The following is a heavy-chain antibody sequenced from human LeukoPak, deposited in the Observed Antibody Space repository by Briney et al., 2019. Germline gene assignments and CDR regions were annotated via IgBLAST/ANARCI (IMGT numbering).Heavy chain of an antibody. Sequence: PGGSLRLSCAASGFTFSSYGMHWVRQAPGKGLEGAADIWYDASNKYYADSEKGRFTISRDNYKNTLYLQMNSLRAEDTAVYYCARGITIFGVVTNFDYWGQGTLVTVSS. CDR2: IWYDASNK. CDR3: ARGITIFGVVTNFDY. CDR1: GFTFSSYG. J-gene: IGHJ4*02. V-gene: IGHV3-33*01. D-gene: IGHD3-3*01.